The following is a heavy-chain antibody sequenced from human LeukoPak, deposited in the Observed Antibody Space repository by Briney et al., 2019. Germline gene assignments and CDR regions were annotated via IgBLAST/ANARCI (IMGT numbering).Heavy chain of an antibody. J-gene: IGHJ3*02. D-gene: IGHD4-17*01. CDR3: ARSTVTHDAFDI. V-gene: IGHV4-4*07. Sequence: SETLSLTCTVSGGSISSYYWNWIRQPAGKGLEWIGRIYTSGSTNYNPSLKSRVTMSVDTSKNQFSLKLSSVTAVDTAVYYCARSTVTHDAFDIWGQGTMVTVSS. CDR1: GGSISSYY. CDR2: IYTSGST.